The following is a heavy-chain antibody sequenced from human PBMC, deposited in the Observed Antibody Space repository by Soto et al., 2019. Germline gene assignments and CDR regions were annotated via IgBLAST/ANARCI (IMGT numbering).Heavy chain of an antibody. J-gene: IGHJ6*02. CDR1: GGTFSSYA. CDR3: ARGVLVPAAKDYYGMDV. CDR2: IIPIFGTA. Sequence: SVKVSCKASGGTFSSYAISWVRQAPGQGLEWMGGIIPIFGTANYAQKFQGRVTITADESTSTAYMELSSLRSEDTAVYYCARGVLVPAAKDYYGMDVWGQGTTVTSP. D-gene: IGHD2-2*01. V-gene: IGHV1-69*13.